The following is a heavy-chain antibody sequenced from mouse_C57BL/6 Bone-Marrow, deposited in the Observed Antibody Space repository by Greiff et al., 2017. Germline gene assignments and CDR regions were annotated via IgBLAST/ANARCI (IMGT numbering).Heavy chain of an antibody. J-gene: IGHJ4*01. V-gene: IGHV1-39*01. Sequence: EVQLQQSGPELVKPGASVTISCKASGYSFTDYNMNWVKQSIGKSLEWIGVINPNYGTTSYNQKFKGKATLTVDQSSITAYMKLNGLTSEDSAVCFCSRGYDYDYAMDYWGQGTAVTVSS. CDR2: INPNYGTT. CDR3: SRGYDYDYAMDY. D-gene: IGHD2-4*01. CDR1: GYSFTDYN.